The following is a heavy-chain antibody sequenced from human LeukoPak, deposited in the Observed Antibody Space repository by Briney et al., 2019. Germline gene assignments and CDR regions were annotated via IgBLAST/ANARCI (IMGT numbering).Heavy chain of an antibody. Sequence: PSETLSLTCTVSGYSISSGYYWGWIRQPPGKGLEWIGSIYHSGSTCYNPSLKSRVTISVDTSKNQFSLKLSSVTAADTAVYYCARDGSSSYRYYFDYWGQGTLVTVSS. J-gene: IGHJ4*02. CDR1: GYSISSGYY. CDR3: ARDGSSSYRYYFDY. D-gene: IGHD6-6*01. CDR2: IYHSGST. V-gene: IGHV4-38-2*02.